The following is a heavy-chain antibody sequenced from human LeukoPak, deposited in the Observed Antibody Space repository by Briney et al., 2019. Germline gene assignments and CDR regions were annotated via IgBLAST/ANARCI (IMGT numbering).Heavy chain of an antibody. D-gene: IGHD5-18*01. V-gene: IGHV1-2*02. Sequence: ASVEVSCKASGYTFTGYYMHWVRQAPGQGLEWMGWINPNSGGTNYAQKFQGRVTMTRDTSISTAYMELSRLRSDDTAVYYCARDLGYSYGVMATISLCFDYWGQGTLVTVSS. J-gene: IGHJ4*02. CDR3: ARDLGYSYGVMATISLCFDY. CDR1: GYTFTGYY. CDR2: INPNSGGT.